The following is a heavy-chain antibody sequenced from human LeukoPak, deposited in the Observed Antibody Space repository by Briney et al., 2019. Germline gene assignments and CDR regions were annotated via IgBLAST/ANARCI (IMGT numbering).Heavy chain of an antibody. CDR1: GGTFSSYA. J-gene: IGHJ6*03. CDR3: ARSRRVAAKNYYYYMDV. V-gene: IGHV1-69*06. D-gene: IGHD2-15*01. Sequence: SVKVSCKASGGTFSSYAISWVRQAPGQGLEWMGGIIPIFGTANYAQKFQGRVTITADKSTSTAYMELSSLRSEDTAVYYCARSRRVAAKNYYYYMDVWGKGTTVTVSS. CDR2: IIPIFGTA.